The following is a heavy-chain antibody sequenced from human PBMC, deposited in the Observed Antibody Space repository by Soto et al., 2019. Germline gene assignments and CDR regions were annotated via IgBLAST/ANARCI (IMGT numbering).Heavy chain of an antibody. CDR1: GFTFSSYA. D-gene: IGHD7-27*01. Sequence: LRLSCSASGFTFSSYAMHWVRQAPGKGLEYVSAISSNGGSTYYADSVKGRFTISRDNSKNTLYLQMSSLRAEDTAVYYCVKDRESGSLDAFDIWGQGTMVTVSS. CDR2: ISSNGGST. V-gene: IGHV3-64D*08. J-gene: IGHJ3*02. CDR3: VKDRESGSLDAFDI.